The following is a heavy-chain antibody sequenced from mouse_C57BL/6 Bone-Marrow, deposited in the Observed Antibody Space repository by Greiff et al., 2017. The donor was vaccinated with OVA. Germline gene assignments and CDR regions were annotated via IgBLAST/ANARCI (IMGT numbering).Heavy chain of an antibody. CDR1: GFTFTDDY. CDR2: IDPGNGDT. CDR3: TTDGYFDV. V-gene: IGHV14-4*01. Sequence: VQLQQSGAELVRPGASVKLSCTASGFTFTDDYMHWVKQRPEQGLEWIGWIDPGNGDTEYASKFQGKATITADTSSNTAYLQLSSLTSEDTAVYYCTTDGYFDVWGTGTTVTVSS. J-gene: IGHJ1*03. D-gene: IGHD2-3*01.